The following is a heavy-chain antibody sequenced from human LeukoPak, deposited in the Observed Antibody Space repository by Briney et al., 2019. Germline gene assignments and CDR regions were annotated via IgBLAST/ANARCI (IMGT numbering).Heavy chain of an antibody. CDR2: ISTSSNTI. CDR1: GFTFSSYN. V-gene: IGHV3-48*01. Sequence: GGSLRLSCAASGFTFSSYNMNWVRQAPGKGLEWVSYISTSSNTIYYADSVKGRFTISRDNAKNSLYLQMNDLRAEDTAVCYCARVGSYGMDVWGQGTTVTVSS. J-gene: IGHJ6*02. CDR3: ARVGSYGMDV. D-gene: IGHD3-10*01.